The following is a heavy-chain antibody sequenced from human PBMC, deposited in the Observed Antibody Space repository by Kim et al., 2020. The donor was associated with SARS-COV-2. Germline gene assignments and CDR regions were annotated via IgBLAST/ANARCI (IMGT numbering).Heavy chain of an antibody. Sequence: SETLSLTCTVSGQSIKTNSFFWGWIRQPPGKGLEWMGTIYYAGSTYFNPSLKSRLTISVDTSRNQFSLNLSSVTATDTAVYYCARLNRGAYRYYFDYWGPGAQVTASS. V-gene: IGHV4-39*01. D-gene: IGHD1-26*01. CDR3: ARLNRGAYRYYFDY. J-gene: IGHJ4*01. CDR2: IYYAGST. CDR1: GQSIKTNSFF.